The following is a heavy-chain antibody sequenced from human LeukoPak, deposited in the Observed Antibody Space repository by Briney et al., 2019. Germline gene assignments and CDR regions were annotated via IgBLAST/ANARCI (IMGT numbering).Heavy chain of an antibody. CDR3: ARGTYYDFWSGNHVGWFDP. CDR1: GFTFSSYE. D-gene: IGHD3-3*01. CDR2: ISSSGSTI. V-gene: IGHV3-48*03. Sequence: GGSLRLSCAASGFTFSSYEMNWVRQAPGKGLEWVSYISSSGSTIYYADSVKGRFTISRDNAKNSLYLQMNSLRAEDTAVYYCARGTYYDFWSGNHVGWFDPWGQGTLVTVSS. J-gene: IGHJ5*02.